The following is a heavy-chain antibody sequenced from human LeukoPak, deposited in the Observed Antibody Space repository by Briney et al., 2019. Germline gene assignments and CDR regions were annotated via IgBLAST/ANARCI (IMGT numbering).Heavy chain of an antibody. V-gene: IGHV3-21*01. D-gene: IGHD1-26*01. CDR2: ISSSSSYI. J-gene: IGHJ3*02. Sequence: GGSLRLSCAASGFTFSSYSMNWVRQAPGKGLEWVSSISSSSSYIHSADSVRGRFTISRDNAKNSLFLRMNSLRAEDTAVYYCARDEWGDAFDIWGQGTMVTVFS. CDR1: GFTFSSYS. CDR3: ARDEWGDAFDI.